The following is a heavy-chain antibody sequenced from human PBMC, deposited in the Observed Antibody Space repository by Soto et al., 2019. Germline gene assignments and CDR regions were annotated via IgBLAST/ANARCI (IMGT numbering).Heavy chain of an antibody. J-gene: IGHJ4*02. CDR2: INHSGST. D-gene: IGHD4-17*01. CDR3: ALGEDYGDYVIDY. CDR1: GGSFSGYY. V-gene: IGHV4-34*01. Sequence: SETLSLTCAVYGGSFSGYYWSWIRQPPGKGLEWIGEINHSGSTNYNPSLKSRVTISVDTSKNQFSLKLSSVTAADTAVYYCALGEDYGDYVIDYWGQGTLVTVSS.